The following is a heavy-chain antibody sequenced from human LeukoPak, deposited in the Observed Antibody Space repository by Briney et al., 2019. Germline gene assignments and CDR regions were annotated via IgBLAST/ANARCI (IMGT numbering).Heavy chain of an antibody. CDR2: ISGRSDSI. Sequence: GGSLRLSCAASGFTFSSYTMSWVRQAPGKGLERVSGISGRSDSIYYADSVEGRFTISRDYSKSTVDLQMNSLRAEDTAVYYCAREKWEQHHCGVDVWGQGTTVTVSS. CDR1: GFTFSSYT. J-gene: IGHJ6*02. CDR3: AREKWEQHHCGVDV. V-gene: IGHV3-23*01. D-gene: IGHD1-26*01.